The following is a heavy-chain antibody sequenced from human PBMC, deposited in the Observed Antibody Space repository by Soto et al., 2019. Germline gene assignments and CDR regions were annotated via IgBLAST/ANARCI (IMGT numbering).Heavy chain of an antibody. D-gene: IGHD3-10*01. CDR3: ARESAGSGKNNWFDP. CDR1: GASLSTYY. CDR2: IHDSGST. J-gene: IGHJ5*02. Sequence: SETLSLTCTVSGASLSTYYWSWGRQPPGKGLEWIGYIHDSGSTYYNPSLKSRVTMSLDTSRNQFFLQLNSVTAADTAVYYCARESAGSGKNNWFDPWGQGMLVTVSS. V-gene: IGHV4-59*01.